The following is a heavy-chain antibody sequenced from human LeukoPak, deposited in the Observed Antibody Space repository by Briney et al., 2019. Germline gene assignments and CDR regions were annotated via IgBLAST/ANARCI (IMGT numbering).Heavy chain of an antibody. V-gene: IGHV4-34*01. CDR3: ARAYCSCTSCPGYFDY. CDR2: INHSGST. J-gene: IGHJ4*02. Sequence: PSETLSLTCAVYGGSFSGYYWSWIRQPPGKGLEWIGEINHSGSTNYNPSLKGRVTISVDTSKNQFSLKLSSVTAADTAVYYCARAYCSCTSCPGYFDYWGQGTLVTVSS. CDR1: GGSFSGYY. D-gene: IGHD2-2*01.